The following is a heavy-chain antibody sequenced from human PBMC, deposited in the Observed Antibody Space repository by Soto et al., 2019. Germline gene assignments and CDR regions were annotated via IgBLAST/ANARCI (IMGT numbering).Heavy chain of an antibody. CDR1: GGSISSGGYY. CDR2: IYYIGST. V-gene: IGHV4-31*03. CDR3: ARSVFP. Sequence: QVQLQESGPGLVKPSQTLSLTCTVSGGSISSGGYYWSWIRQHPGKGLEWIGNIYYIGSTYYTPSPXSXITMSVDTSKSQFSLKLSSVTAADTAVYYCARSVFPWGQGTLVTVSS. J-gene: IGHJ5*02.